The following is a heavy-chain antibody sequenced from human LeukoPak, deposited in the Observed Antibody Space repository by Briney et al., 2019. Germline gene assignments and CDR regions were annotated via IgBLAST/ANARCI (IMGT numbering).Heavy chain of an antibody. CDR2: IIPIFGTA. J-gene: IGHJ3*02. CDR3: ASPPRGNTKGAFDI. D-gene: IGHD1-1*01. Sequence: SVNVSCKASGGTFSSYAISWVRQAPGQGLEWMGGIIPIFGTANYAQKFQGRVTITADESTSTAYMELSSLRSEDTAVYYCASPPRGNTKGAFDIWGQGTMVTVSS. V-gene: IGHV1-69*01. CDR1: GGTFSSYA.